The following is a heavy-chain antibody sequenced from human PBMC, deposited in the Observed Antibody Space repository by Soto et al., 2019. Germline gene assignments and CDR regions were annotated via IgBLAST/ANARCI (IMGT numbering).Heavy chain of an antibody. CDR3: ARDSGGSYGDREYPFDY. CDR1: GFTFSSYW. D-gene: IGHD4-17*01. CDR2: INSDGTST. J-gene: IGHJ4*02. V-gene: IGHV3-74*01. Sequence: EVQLVESGGYLVEPAGSLRLSCAASGFTFSSYWLHWVRQAPGKGLVWVSRINSDGTSTSYAESVKGRFTISRDNAKTTLHVQMPSPPAEGTAVCYWARDSGGSYGDREYPFDYWGPGDVVSVSS.